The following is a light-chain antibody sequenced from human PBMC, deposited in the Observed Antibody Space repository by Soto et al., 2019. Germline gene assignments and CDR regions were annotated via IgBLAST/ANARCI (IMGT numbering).Light chain of an antibody. CDR3: QQYNSYPIT. CDR1: QSISSW. J-gene: IGKJ5*01. CDR2: KAS. V-gene: IGKV1-5*03. Sequence: DIQMTQSPSTLSAAVGDRVTITCRASQSISSWLAWYQQKPGKAPKLLIYKASSLESGVPSRFSGSGSGTEFTFTISILQPDDFANYYCQQYNSYPITFGQGTRLEIK.